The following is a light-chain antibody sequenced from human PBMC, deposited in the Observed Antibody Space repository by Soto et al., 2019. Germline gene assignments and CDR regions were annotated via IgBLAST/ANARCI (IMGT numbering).Light chain of an antibody. Sequence: LKQPPAALSLNTGERATLSCRASQSVSSYLAWYQQKPGQAPRLLIYDASNRATGIPARFSGSGSGTDFTLTISRLEPEDFAVYYCQQYGCSPRTFGQVTMVDI. CDR3: QQYGCSPRT. CDR2: DAS. J-gene: IGKJ1*01. V-gene: IGKV3-20*01. CDR1: QSVSSY.